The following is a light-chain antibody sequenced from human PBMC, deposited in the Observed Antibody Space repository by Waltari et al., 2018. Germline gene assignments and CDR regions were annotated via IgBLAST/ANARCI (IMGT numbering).Light chain of an antibody. Sequence: QSVLTQPPSVSEAPRQRVTISCSGSSSNIGNNAVNWYQQLPGKAPKLLIYYDDRLPAGVSDRCSGSKSGTSASLAIIGLQSEDEADYYCAAWDDSLNGWVFGGGTKLTVL. CDR3: AAWDDSLNGWV. V-gene: IGLV1-36*01. CDR1: SSNIGNNA. J-gene: IGLJ3*02. CDR2: YDD.